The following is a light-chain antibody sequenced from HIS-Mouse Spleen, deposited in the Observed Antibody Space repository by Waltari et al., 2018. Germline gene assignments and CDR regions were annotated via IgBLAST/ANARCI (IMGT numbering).Light chain of an antibody. CDR3: QSYDSSLSGSV. Sequence: QSVLTQPPSVSGAPGQRVTISCTGSSSNIGAGYDVHWYPQLPGTAPKLLSYGNSNRPSGVPDRFSGSKSGTSASLAITGLQAEDEADYYCQSYDSSLSGSVFGGGTKLTVL. J-gene: IGLJ2*01. CDR1: SSNIGAGYD. CDR2: GNS. V-gene: IGLV1-40*01.